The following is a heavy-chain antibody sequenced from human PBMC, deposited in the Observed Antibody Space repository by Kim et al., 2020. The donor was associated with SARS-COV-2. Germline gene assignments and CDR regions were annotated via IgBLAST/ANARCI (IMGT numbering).Heavy chain of an antibody. CDR2: IYYSGST. D-gene: IGHD3-10*01. V-gene: IGHV4-59*01. CDR1: GGSISSYY. J-gene: IGHJ5*02. Sequence: SETLSLTCTVSGGSISSYYWSWIRQPPGKGLEWMGYIYYSGSTNYNPSLKSRVTISVDTSKNQFSLKLSSVTAADTAVYYCARVSYLLWFGEESSGWFDPWGQGTLVTVSS. CDR3: ARVSYLLWFGEESSGWFDP.